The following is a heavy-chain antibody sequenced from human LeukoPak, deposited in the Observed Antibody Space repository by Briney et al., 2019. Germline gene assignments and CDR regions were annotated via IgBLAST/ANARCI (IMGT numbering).Heavy chain of an antibody. J-gene: IGHJ4*02. Sequence: GGSLRLSCAASGFTFSSYSMNWVPQAPGKGLEWVSSISSSSSYIYYADSVKGRFTISRDNAKNLLYLQMNSLRAKDTAVYYCARAKVREMATIPFDYWGQGTLVTVSS. CDR3: ARAKVREMATIPFDY. CDR1: GFTFSSYS. V-gene: IGHV3-21*01. D-gene: IGHD5-24*01. CDR2: ISSSSSYI.